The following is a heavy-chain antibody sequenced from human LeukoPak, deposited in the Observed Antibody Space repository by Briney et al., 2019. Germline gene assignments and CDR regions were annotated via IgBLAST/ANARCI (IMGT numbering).Heavy chain of an antibody. Sequence: GGSLRLSCATSGFTFSTYAMSWVRQPPGKGLEWVSTIGGDGGRTEYRDSVKGRFTVSRDNSKDTLYLQMNSLRAEDTAVYYCARDKNWNYVWEMWGQGNLGTVSS. J-gene: IGHJ4*02. V-gene: IGHV3-23*01. CDR1: GFTFSTYA. CDR2: IGGDGGRT. CDR3: ARDKNWNYVWEM. D-gene: IGHD1-7*01.